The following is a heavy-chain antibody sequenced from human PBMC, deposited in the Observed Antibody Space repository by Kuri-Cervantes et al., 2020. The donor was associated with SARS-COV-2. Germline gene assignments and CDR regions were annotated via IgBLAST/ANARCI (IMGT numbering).Heavy chain of an antibody. V-gene: IGHV3-21*01. J-gene: IGHJ6*02. CDR1: GFTFSSYS. CDR2: ISSSSSYI. CDR3: ARMGRWLQLGYYYGMDV. Sequence: ASLKISCAASGFTFSSYSMNWVRQAPGKGLEWVSSISSSSSYIYYADSVKGRFTISRDNAKNPLYLQMNSLSAEDTAVYYCARMGRWLQLGYYYGMDVWGQGTTVTVSS. D-gene: IGHD5-24*01.